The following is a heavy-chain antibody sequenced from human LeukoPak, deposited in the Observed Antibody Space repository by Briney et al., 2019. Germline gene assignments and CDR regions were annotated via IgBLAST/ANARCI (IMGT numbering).Heavy chain of an antibody. Sequence: PGRSLRLSCAASGFTFSSYAMHWVRQAPGKGLEWLTVISTDGNDKHYADSVKGRFTVSRDNSKNTLFLQMNNLRTEDTAVYYCAKDTSVSADYYFDYWGQGTLVTVSS. CDR1: GFTFSSYA. CDR3: AKDTSVSADYYFDY. D-gene: IGHD3-16*01. J-gene: IGHJ4*02. CDR2: ISTDGNDK. V-gene: IGHV3-30*04.